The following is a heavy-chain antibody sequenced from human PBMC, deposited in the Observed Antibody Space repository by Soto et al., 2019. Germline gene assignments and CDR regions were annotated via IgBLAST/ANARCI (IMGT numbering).Heavy chain of an antibody. Sequence: PGGSLGLSCAASGFTFRSYSMNWVRQAPGKGLEWVSYISSSSSTIYYADSVKGRFTISRDNAKNSLYLQVNSLRAEDTAVYYCVTEGWFDPWGQGTLVTVSS. CDR1: GFTFRSYS. V-gene: IGHV3-48*01. J-gene: IGHJ5*02. CDR3: VTEGWFDP. CDR2: ISSSSSTI.